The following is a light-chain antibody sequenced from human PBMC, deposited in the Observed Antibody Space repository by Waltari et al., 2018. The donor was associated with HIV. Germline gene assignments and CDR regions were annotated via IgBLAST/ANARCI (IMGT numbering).Light chain of an antibody. J-gene: IGLJ1*01. CDR1: SSDDGGYNS. CDR2: NVS. CDR3: CSYASTSTYV. Sequence: QSALTQPASVSGSPGQSITISCTGTSSDDGGYNSVSWYQQYTGKARKLMIYNVSKRHSGVSNCFSGSNAGNTASRTISGLQAEDEADYYCCSYASTSTYVFGTGTKVTVL. V-gene: IGLV2-14*03.